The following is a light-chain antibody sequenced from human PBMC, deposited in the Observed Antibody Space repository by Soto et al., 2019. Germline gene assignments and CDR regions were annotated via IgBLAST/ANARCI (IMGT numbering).Light chain of an antibody. V-gene: IGLV1-44*01. CDR1: SSNIGANT. J-gene: IGLJ1*01. CDR2: NND. CDR3: NSYTSSSTYV. Sequence: QSVLTQPPSASGTPGQRVTISCSGSSSNIGANTVNWYQQLPGTAPKLLISNNDQRPSGVPDRFSGSKSGNTASLTISGLQAEDEADYYCNSYTSSSTYVFGTGTKLTVL.